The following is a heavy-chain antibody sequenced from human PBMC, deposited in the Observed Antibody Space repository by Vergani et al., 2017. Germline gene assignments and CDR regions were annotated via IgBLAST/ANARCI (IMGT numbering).Heavy chain of an antibody. CDR3: ARYGSANLPSFDY. V-gene: IGHV4-59*01. D-gene: IGHD3-10*01. Sequence: QVQLQESGPGVVKPSETLSLTCSVSGGFMPGFYWSWIRQSPGKRLEWIGYIYNTGTIKYNPSLKSRVTISIDTSKNQFSLNLTSVTAADTAVYYCARYGSANLPSFDYWGQGTLVTVSS. J-gene: IGHJ4*02. CDR2: IYNTGTI. CDR1: GGFMPGFY.